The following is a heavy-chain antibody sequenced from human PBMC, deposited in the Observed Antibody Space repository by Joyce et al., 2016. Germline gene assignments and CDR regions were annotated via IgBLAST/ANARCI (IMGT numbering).Heavy chain of an antibody. Sequence: QVQLVQSGAEVKKPGASVKVSCKASGYTFTDYYIHWVRQAPGQGLEGRGGINHNSGGTRYPQNLQGRDNMTRDTSIRTAYMELTGLRSDDTAVYYCARGDLRTSSPLFWYFALWGRGTLVTVSS. CDR3: ARGDLRTSSPLFWYFAL. CDR2: INHNSGGT. J-gene: IGHJ2*01. CDR1: GYTFTDYY. D-gene: IGHD2-2*01. V-gene: IGHV1-2*02.